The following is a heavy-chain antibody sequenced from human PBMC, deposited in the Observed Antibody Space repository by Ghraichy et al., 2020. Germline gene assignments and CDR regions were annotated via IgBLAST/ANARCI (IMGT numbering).Heavy chain of an antibody. Sequence: GALRLSCAASGFTFSSYSMNWVRQAPGKGLEWVSSISSSSSYIYYADSVKGRFTISRDNAKNSLYLQMNSLRAEDTAVYYCARDHSSAMDVWGQGTTVTVSS. D-gene: IGHD6-13*01. CDR2: ISSSSSYI. V-gene: IGHV3-21*01. J-gene: IGHJ6*02. CDR3: ARDHSSAMDV. CDR1: GFTFSSYS.